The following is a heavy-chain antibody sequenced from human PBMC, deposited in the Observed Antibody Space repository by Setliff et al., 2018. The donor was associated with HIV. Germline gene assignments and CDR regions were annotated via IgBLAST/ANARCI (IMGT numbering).Heavy chain of an antibody. CDR1: GGSINSHY. CDR2: IYYTGST. V-gene: IGHV4-59*11. D-gene: IGHD4-17*01. CDR3: ARGRGGDYYFMDV. J-gene: IGHJ6*03. Sequence: SETLSLTCSVSGGSINSHYWSWIRQPLGKGLEWMGNIYYTGSTKYNSPLKSRLTMSVETSKNQISLNLRSVTAADAAVYYCARGRGGDYYFMDVWGKGTTVTVSS.